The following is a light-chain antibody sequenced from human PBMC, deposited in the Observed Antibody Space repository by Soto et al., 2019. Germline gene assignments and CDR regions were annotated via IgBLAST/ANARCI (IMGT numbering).Light chain of an antibody. Sequence: QSVLTQPASVSGPPGQSITISCTGTSSDVGGYGSVSWYQQHPGKAPKLMIYEVSNRPSGVSNRFSGSKSGNTASLTISGLQAEDEADYYCTSYSRYRVLVFGGGTKVTVL. CDR3: TSYSRYRVLV. J-gene: IGLJ3*02. V-gene: IGLV2-14*01. CDR1: SSDVGGYGS. CDR2: EVS.